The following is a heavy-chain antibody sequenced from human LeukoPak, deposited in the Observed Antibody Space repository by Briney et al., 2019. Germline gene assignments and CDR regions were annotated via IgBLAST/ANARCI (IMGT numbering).Heavy chain of an antibody. Sequence: PGGSLRLSCEASGFTFSSSLMSWVRQTPGKGLVWVAYIYPGGSEKYYLASVKGRFTISRVNAENSLYLQMKNLRAEDTAVYYGARELVVGPAGYFQHWGQSNLCTVSS. D-gene: IGHD2-8*02. V-gene: IGHV3-7*01. CDR1: GFTFSSSL. CDR3: ARELVVGPAGYFQH. CDR2: IYPGGSEK. J-gene: IGHJ1*01.